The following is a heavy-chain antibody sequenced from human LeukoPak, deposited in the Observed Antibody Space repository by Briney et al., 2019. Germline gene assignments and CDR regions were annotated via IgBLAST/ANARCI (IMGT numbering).Heavy chain of an antibody. Sequence: GGSLRLSCAASGFTFSSYAMSWVRQAPGKGLEWVSASSGSGGSTYYADSVKGRFTISRDNSKNTLYLQMNSLRAEDTAVYYCAKAFSFGFGGYCSGGSCYPSDYWGQGTLVTVSS. CDR2: SSGSGGST. J-gene: IGHJ4*02. V-gene: IGHV3-23*01. CDR3: AKAFSFGFGGYCSGGSCYPSDY. CDR1: GFTFSSYA. D-gene: IGHD2-15*01.